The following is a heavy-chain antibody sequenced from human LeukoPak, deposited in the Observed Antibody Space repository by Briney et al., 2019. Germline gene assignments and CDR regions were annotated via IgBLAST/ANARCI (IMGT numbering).Heavy chain of an antibody. CDR2: INPNSGGT. V-gene: IGHV1-2*02. J-gene: IGHJ6*03. Sequence: ASVKVSCKASGYTFTIYYIHWVRQAPGQGLEWMGLINPNSGGTNYAQKFQGRVTMTRDTSISTAYMELSRLRSDDTAVYYCARGGDQLLSYYYYMDVWGKGTTVTVSS. D-gene: IGHD2-2*01. CDR3: ARGGDQLLSYYYYMDV. CDR1: GYTFTIYY.